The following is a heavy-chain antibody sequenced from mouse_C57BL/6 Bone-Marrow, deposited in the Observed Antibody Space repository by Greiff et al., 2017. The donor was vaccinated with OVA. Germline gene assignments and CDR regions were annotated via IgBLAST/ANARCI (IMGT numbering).Heavy chain of an antibody. CDR1: GFNIKDDY. Sequence: EVQRVESGAELVRPGASVKLSCTASGFNIKDDYMHWVKQRPEQGLEWIGWIDPENGDTEYASKFQGKATITADTSSNTAYLQLSSLTSEDTAVYYCTLYDYYFDYWGQGTTLTVSS. V-gene: IGHV14-4*01. D-gene: IGHD2-3*01. J-gene: IGHJ2*01. CDR3: TLYDYYFDY. CDR2: IDPENGDT.